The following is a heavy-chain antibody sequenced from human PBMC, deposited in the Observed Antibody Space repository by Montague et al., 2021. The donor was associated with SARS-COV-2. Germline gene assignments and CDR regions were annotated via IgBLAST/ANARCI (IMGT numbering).Heavy chain of an antibody. J-gene: IGHJ5*01. CDR1: GDSMSHDF. CDR3: ARDPAQSGSGTFYDS. D-gene: IGHD1-26*01. CDR2: VYYSRSS. V-gene: IGHV4-59*13. Sequence: SETLSLTCTVSGDSMSHDFWTWIRQPPGKGLEWVGYVYYSRSSSSNPSLMCRVSIAVDTSKNQFSLRLSTVTAADTAIYYCARDPAQSGSGTFYDSSGQGTLATVSS.